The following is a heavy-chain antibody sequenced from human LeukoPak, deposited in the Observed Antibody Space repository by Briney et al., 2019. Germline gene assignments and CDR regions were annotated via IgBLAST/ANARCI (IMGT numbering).Heavy chain of an antibody. Sequence: SETLSLTCTVSGGSISTNNYYWGWIRQPPGKGLEWIGNISYSGTTYYNPSLKSRVTISIDTSRNQFSLKVTSVTAADTAVYYCAREGLDYGATLNWFDPWGQGTLVTVSS. V-gene: IGHV4-39*07. CDR1: GGSISTNNYY. CDR3: AREGLDYGATLNWFDP. D-gene: IGHD4/OR15-4a*01. J-gene: IGHJ5*02. CDR2: ISYSGTT.